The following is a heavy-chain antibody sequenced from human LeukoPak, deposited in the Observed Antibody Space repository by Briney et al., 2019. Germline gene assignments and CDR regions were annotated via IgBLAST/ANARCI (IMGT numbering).Heavy chain of an antibody. D-gene: IGHD2-2*01. V-gene: IGHV1-18*01. CDR2: ISAYNGNT. CDR1: GYTFTSYG. J-gene: IGHJ3*02. CDR3: ARDEEYCSSTSCYRGAFDI. Sequence: ASVKVSCKASGYTFTSYGISWVRQAPGQGLEWMGRISAYNGNTNYAQKLQGRVTMTTDTSTSTAYMELRSLRSDDTAVYYCARDEEYCSSTSCYRGAFDIWGQGTMVTVSS.